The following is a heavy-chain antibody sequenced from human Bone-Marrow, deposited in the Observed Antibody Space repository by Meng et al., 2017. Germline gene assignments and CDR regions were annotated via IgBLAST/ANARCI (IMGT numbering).Heavy chain of an antibody. CDR3: ARDEDISAAGKLFGDY. Sequence: ASVKVSCKASGYSFTGYYLHWVRQAPGQGPEWMGWINPTSGGTNYAQKFQGRVTMTSDTSTAYMVLSGLRSDDTAMYYCARDEDISAAGKLFGDYWGQGTLVTVSS. CDR2: INPTSGGT. V-gene: IGHV1-2*02. J-gene: IGHJ4*02. D-gene: IGHD6-13*01. CDR1: GYSFTGYY.